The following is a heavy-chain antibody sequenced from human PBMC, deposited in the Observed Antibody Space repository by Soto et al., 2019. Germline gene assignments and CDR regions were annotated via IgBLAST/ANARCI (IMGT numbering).Heavy chain of an antibody. CDR2: ISYDGSNK. CDR1: GFTFSSYG. J-gene: IGHJ6*02. D-gene: IGHD6-13*01. Sequence: GGSLRLSCAASGFTFSSYGMHWVRQAPGKGLEWVAVISYDGSNKYYADSVKGRFTISRDNSKNTLYLQMNSLRAEDTAVYYCAKSGHSSSWYYYYYGMGVWGQGTTVTVSS. CDR3: AKSGHSSSWYYYYYGMGV. V-gene: IGHV3-30*18.